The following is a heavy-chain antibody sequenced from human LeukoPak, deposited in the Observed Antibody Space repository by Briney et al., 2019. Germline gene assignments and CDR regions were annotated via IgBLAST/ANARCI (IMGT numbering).Heavy chain of an antibody. V-gene: IGHV3-23*01. J-gene: IGHJ4*02. CDR2: ISGSGGDT. CDR1: GFTFSSYA. D-gene: IGHD2-15*01. CDR3: ASRDPCSGGTCYGLGY. Sequence: GGSLRLSCAASGFTFSSYAMTWVRQAPGKGLEWVSFISGSGGDTYYADSVKGRFTISRDNSKNTMYLQMNSLRAEDTAVYYCASRDPCSGGTCYGLGYWGLGTLVTVSS.